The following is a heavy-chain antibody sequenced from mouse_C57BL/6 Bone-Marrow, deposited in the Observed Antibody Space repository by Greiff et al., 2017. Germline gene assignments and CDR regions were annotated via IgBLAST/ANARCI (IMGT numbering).Heavy chain of an antibody. CDR1: GFTFSDYY. Sequence: EVQLVESEGGLVQPGSSMKLSCTASGFTFSDYYMAWVRQVPEKGLEWVANINYDGSSTYYLDSLKSRFIISRDNAKNILYLQMSSLKSEDTATYYCASEVWYDYYAMDYWGQGTSVTVSS. CDR3: ASEVWYDYYAMDY. J-gene: IGHJ4*01. CDR2: INYDGSST. D-gene: IGHD2-10*02. V-gene: IGHV5-16*01.